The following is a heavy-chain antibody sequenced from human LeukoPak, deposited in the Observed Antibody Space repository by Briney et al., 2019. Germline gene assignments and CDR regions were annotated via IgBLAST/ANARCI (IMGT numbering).Heavy chain of an antibody. V-gene: IGHV4-34*01. CDR1: GGSFSGYY. Sequence: SETLSLTCAVYGGSFSGYYWSWIRQPPGKGLEWIGEINHSGSTNYNPSLKSRVTISVDTSKNQFSLKLSSVTAADTAVYYCARGYSYGYYAFDIWGQGTMVTVSS. J-gene: IGHJ3*02. CDR2: INHSGST. D-gene: IGHD5-18*01. CDR3: ARGYSYGYYAFDI.